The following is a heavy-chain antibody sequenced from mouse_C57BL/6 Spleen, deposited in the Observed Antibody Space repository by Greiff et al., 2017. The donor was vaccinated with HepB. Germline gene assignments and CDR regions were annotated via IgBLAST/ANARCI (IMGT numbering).Heavy chain of an antibody. CDR2: IYPRDGST. CDR3: ARPDYSNFAWFAY. V-gene: IGHV1-85*01. J-gene: IGHJ3*01. Sequence: QVQLKQSGPELVKPGASVKLSCKASGYTSTSYDINWVKQRPGQGLEWIGWIYPRDGSTKYNEKFKGKATLTVDTSSSTAYMELHSLTSEDSAVYFCARPDYSNFAWFAYWGQGTLVTVSA. CDR1: GYTSTSYD. D-gene: IGHD2-5*01.